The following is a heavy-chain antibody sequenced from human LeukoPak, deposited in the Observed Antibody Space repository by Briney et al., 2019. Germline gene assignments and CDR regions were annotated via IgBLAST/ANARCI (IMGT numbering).Heavy chain of an antibody. CDR2: IYYSGST. D-gene: IGHD6-19*01. CDR3: ARDEGQISGWYFDL. CDR1: GGSISSGDYY. Sequence: PSETLSLTCTVSGGSISSGDYYWSWIRQPPGKGLEWIGYIYYSGSTYYNPSLKSRVTISVDTSKNQFSLKLSSVTAADTAVYYCARDEGQISGWYFDLWGRGTLVTVSS. J-gene: IGHJ2*01. V-gene: IGHV4-30-4*08.